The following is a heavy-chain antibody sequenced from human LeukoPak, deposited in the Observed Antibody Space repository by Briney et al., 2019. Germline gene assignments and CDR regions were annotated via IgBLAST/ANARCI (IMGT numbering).Heavy chain of an antibody. CDR1: GGSISSGGYS. D-gene: IGHD2-15*01. Sequence: SETLSLTRAVSGGSISSGGYSWSWIRQPPGKGLEWIGYIYHSGSTYYNPSLKSRVTISVDRSKNQFSLKLSSVTAADTAVYYCARDIGYCSGGSCYGGFDPWGQGTLVTVSS. V-gene: IGHV4-30-2*01. CDR3: ARDIGYCSGGSCYGGFDP. J-gene: IGHJ5*02. CDR2: IYHSGST.